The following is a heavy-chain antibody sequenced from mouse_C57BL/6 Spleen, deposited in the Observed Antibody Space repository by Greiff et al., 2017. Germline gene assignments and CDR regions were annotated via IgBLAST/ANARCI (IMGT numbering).Heavy chain of an antibody. CDR2: IDPSDSYT. CDR1: GYTFTSYW. Sequence: VQLQQPGAELVMPGASVKLSCKASGYTFTSYWMHWVKQRPGQGLEWIGEIDPSDSYTNYNQKFKGKSTLTVDKSSSTAYMQLSSLTSEDSAVYYCARMRDYDENWFAYWGQGTLVTVSA. CDR3: ARMRDYDENWFAY. V-gene: IGHV1-69*01. D-gene: IGHD2-4*01. J-gene: IGHJ3*01.